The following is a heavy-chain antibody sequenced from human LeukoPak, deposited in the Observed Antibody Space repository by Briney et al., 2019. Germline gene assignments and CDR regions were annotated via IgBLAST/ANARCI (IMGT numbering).Heavy chain of an antibody. CDR3: AKDPYYDSSGYRAYAFDI. D-gene: IGHD3-22*01. CDR1: GFTFSSYW. V-gene: IGHV3-7*03. CDR2: INHNGNVN. Sequence: GGSLRPSCAASGFTFSSYWMNWARQAPGKGLEWVASINHNGNVNYYVDSVKGRFTISRDNAKNSLYLQMNSLRAEDTAVYYCAKDPYYDSSGYRAYAFDIWGQGTMVTVSS. J-gene: IGHJ3*02.